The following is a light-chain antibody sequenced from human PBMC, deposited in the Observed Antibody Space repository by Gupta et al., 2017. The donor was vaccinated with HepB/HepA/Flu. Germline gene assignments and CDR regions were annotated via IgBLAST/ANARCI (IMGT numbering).Light chain of an antibody. CDR2: VGS. Sequence: DIVMTQYPLSLPVTPGEPASISCRPSQSLIHANGYTYLDWYLQKPGQSPQLMIDVGSMRVDGGPDSFSGSGAVKDFTRKSSRVEAEDVGAYYGMHNLPTRTFGQGTKVEIK. CDR3: MHNLPTRT. J-gene: IGKJ1*01. V-gene: IGKV2-28*01. CDR1: QSLIHANGYTY.